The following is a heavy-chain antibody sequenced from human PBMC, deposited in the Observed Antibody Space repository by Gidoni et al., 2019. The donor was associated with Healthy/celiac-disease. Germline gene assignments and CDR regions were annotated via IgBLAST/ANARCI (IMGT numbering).Heavy chain of an antibody. J-gene: IGHJ6*03. D-gene: IGHD2-2*01. CDR2: IYYSGST. CDR3: ARQEKGYCSSTSCPSSMDV. CDR1: GGSISSSSYY. Sequence: QLQLQESGPGLVKPSETLSLTCTVSGGSISSSSYYWGWIRQPPGKGLEWIGSIYYSGSTYYNPSLKSRVTISVDTSKNQFSLKLSSVTAADTAVYYCARQEKGYCSSTSCPSSMDVWGKGTTVTVSS. V-gene: IGHV4-39*01.